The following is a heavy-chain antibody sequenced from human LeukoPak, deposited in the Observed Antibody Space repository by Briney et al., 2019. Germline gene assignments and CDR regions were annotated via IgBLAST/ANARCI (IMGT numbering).Heavy chain of an antibody. J-gene: IGHJ4*02. CDR1: GGSFSGYY. D-gene: IGHD6-13*01. Sequence: SETLSLTCAVYGGSFSGYYWSWIRQPPGKGLEWIGYIYYSGSTNYNPSLKSRVTISVDTSKNQFSLKLSSVTAADTAVYYCARGSSWSSQDYWGQGTLVTVSS. CDR2: IYYSGST. V-gene: IGHV4-59*01. CDR3: ARGSSWSSQDY.